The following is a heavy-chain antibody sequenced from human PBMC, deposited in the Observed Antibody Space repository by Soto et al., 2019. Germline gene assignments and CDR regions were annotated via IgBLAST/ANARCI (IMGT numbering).Heavy chain of an antibody. CDR2: IYYSGST. CDR3: ARSEYDFWSGYYTSSFDY. Sequence: SETLSLTCTVSGGSISSYYWSWIRQPPGKGLEWIGYIYYSGSTNYNPSLKSRVTISVDTSKNQFSLKLSSVTAADTAVYYCARSEYDFWSGYYTSSFDYWGQGTLVTVSS. J-gene: IGHJ4*02. D-gene: IGHD3-3*01. CDR1: GGSISSYY. V-gene: IGHV4-59*01.